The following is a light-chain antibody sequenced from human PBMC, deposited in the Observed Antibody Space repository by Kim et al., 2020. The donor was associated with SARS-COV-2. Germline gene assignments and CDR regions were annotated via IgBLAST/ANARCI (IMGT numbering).Light chain of an antibody. CDR1: QSVGGN. Sequence: EIVLTQSPATLSLSPGERATLSCRARQSVGGNLAWYQQRPGQAPRLLIYDASTRAPGIPARFSGSGSGTDFTLTINNVEPEDFAVYYCQQRSNWRTFGQGTKVDIK. V-gene: IGKV3-11*01. CDR2: DAS. CDR3: QQRSNWRT. J-gene: IGKJ1*01.